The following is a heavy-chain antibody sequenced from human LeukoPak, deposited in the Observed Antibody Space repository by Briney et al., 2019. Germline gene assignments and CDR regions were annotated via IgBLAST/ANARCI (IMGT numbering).Heavy chain of an antibody. J-gene: IGHJ4*02. Sequence: GGSLRLSCAASGFTFSDYYMSWIRQAPGKGLELVSYISSTASTKYYADSVKGRFAISRDNAKNSLYLQMNSLRAEDTAVYYCARDARWLDYWGQGTLVTVSS. V-gene: IGHV3-11*01. CDR2: ISSTASTK. CDR1: GFTFSDYY. D-gene: IGHD5-24*01. CDR3: ARDARWLDY.